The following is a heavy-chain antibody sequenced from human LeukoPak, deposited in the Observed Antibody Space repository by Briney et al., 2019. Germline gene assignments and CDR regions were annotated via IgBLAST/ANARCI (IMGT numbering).Heavy chain of an antibody. CDR1: GYSISSSYY. CDR3: APGIFDWLTREEYYFDY. J-gene: IGHJ4*02. D-gene: IGHD3-9*01. CDR2: IYHSGST. Sequence: PSETLSLTCTVSGYSISSSYYWGWIRQPPGKGLEWIGSIYHSGSTYYNSSLKSRVTISLDTSKNRFSLKLSSVTAADTAVYYCAPGIFDWLTREEYYFDYWGQGTLVTVSS. V-gene: IGHV4-38-2*02.